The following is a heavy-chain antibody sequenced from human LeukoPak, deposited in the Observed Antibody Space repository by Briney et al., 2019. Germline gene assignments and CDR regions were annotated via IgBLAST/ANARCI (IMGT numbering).Heavy chain of an antibody. CDR1: GFTFSTYS. Sequence: PGGSLRLSCAASGFTFSTYSMNWVRQAPGKGLEWISYISSGGSTIFYADSVKGRFTISRDDAKNSLYLQMNGLRAEDTAVYYCATEGIVVLTDSWGQGTLVTVSS. V-gene: IGHV3-48*01. CDR2: ISSGGSTI. D-gene: IGHD2-2*01. CDR3: ATEGIVVLTDS. J-gene: IGHJ5*01.